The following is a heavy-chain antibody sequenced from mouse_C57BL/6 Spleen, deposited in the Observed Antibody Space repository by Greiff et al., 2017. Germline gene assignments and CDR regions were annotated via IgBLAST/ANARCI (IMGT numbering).Heavy chain of an antibody. Sequence: VQLQQSGAELARPGASVKMSCKASGYTFTSYTMHWVKQRPGQGLEWIGYINPSRGYTKYNQKFKDKATLTADKSSSTAYMQLSSLTSEDSAVYYCAREDYGSSYGPNYFDYWGQGTTLTVSS. CDR3: AREDYGSSYGPNYFDY. CDR1: GYTFTSYT. CDR2: INPSRGYT. J-gene: IGHJ2*01. V-gene: IGHV1-4*01. D-gene: IGHD1-1*01.